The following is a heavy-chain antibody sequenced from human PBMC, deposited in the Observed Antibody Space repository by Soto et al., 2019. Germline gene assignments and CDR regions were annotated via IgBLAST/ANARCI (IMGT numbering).Heavy chain of an antibody. Sequence: SETLSLTCTVSGGSISSYYWSWIRQPPGKGLEWIGYIYYSGSTNYNPSLKSRVTISVDTSKNQFSLKLSSVTAADTAVYYCARDLPYEGYDYWGQGTLVPVSS. J-gene: IGHJ4*02. CDR3: ARDLPYEGYDY. CDR2: IYYSGST. V-gene: IGHV4-59*01. D-gene: IGHD3-22*01. CDR1: GGSISSYY.